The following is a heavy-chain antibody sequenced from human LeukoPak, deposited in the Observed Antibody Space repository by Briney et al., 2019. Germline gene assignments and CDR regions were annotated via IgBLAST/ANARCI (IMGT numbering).Heavy chain of an antibody. CDR1: GFTFSNAW. D-gene: IGHD1-26*01. V-gene: IGHV3-15*01. Sequence: GGSLRLSCAASGFTFSNAWMSWVRQAPGKGLEWVGRIKSKTDGGTTDYAAPVKGRFTISRDDSKNTLYLQMNSLKTEDTAVYYCTTAGYSGSFMTGGDDAFDIWGQGTMVTVSS. J-gene: IGHJ3*02. CDR3: TTAGYSGSFMTGGDDAFDI. CDR2: IKSKTDGGTT.